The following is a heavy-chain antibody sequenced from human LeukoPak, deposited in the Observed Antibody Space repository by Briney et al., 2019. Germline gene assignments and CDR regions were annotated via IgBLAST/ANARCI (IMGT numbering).Heavy chain of an antibody. CDR3: ASGNTMVRGVITLDY. J-gene: IGHJ4*02. V-gene: IGHV1-18*01. CDR1: GYTFTSYG. Sequence: ASVTVSCMASGYTFTSYGISWVRQAPGQGLEWMGWISAYNGNTNYAQKLQGRVTMTTDTSTSTAYMELRSLRSDDTAVYYCASGNTMVRGVITLDYWGQGTLVTVSS. D-gene: IGHD3-10*01. CDR2: ISAYNGNT.